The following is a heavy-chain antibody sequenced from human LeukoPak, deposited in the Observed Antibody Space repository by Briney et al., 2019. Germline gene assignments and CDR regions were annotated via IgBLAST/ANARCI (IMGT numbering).Heavy chain of an antibody. J-gene: IGHJ3*02. D-gene: IGHD3-22*01. CDR3: ARAHSDIGGPVNDAFDI. CDR2: INPITGST. V-gene: IGHV1-2*02. Sequence: ASVKVSCKASGYSFTGYYMYWVRQAPGQGPEWMGWINPITGSTQHAQKFQGRVTMTRDTSISTAYMELSRLRSDDTAMYYCARAHSDIGGPVNDAFDIWGQGTMVTVSS. CDR1: GYSFTGYY.